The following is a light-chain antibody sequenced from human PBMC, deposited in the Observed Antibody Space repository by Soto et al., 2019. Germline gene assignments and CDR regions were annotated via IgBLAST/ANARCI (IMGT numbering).Light chain of an antibody. CDR2: DDN. CDR3: QSYENSIVV. J-gene: IGLJ2*01. V-gene: IGLV6-57*02. CDR1: GGTISSNY. Sequence: NFMLTQPHSVSESPGKTVTISCTGSGGTISSNYVQWYQQRPGSAPTTVIYDDNQRPSGVPDRVSGSIDTSSNSAALTISGLKTEDEADYYCQSYENSIVVLGGGPK.